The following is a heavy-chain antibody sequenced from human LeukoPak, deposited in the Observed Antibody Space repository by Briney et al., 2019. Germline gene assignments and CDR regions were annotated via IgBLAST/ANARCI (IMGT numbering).Heavy chain of an antibody. CDR3: ARDYQTGFSGPGGDF. Sequence: GGSLRLSCAASGYRFNNYAIHWFRQAPGKGLECVSGINNNGDSTYYANSVKGRFTISRDNSKNTLFLQMGSLTSEDTAVYYCARDYQTGFSGPGGDFWGQGTLVTVSS. D-gene: IGHD1-1*01. CDR1: GYRFNNYA. J-gene: IGHJ4*02. V-gene: IGHV3-64*01. CDR2: INNNGDST.